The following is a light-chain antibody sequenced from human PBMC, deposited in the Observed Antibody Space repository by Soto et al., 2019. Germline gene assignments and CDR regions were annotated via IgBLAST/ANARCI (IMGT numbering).Light chain of an antibody. J-gene: IGKJ4*01. CDR1: QSVSSSY. CDR3: QQYGDSPLT. CDR2: GAS. V-gene: IGKV3-20*01. Sequence: DIVLTQSPGTMSLSPWERATLSCRASQSVSSSYLAWYQQKPGQAHSLLIYGASSRAAGIPDRFSGSGSGTDFTLTISRLEPEDFAVYYCQQYGDSPLTFGGGNKVDIK.